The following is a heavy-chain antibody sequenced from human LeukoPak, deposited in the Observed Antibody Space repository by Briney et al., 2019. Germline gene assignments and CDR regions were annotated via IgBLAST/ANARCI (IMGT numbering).Heavy chain of an antibody. V-gene: IGHV1-2*02. CDR1: GYTFTGYY. D-gene: IGHD5-12*01. Sequence: ASVKVSCKASGYTFTGYYMHWVRQAPGQGLEWMGWINPNSGGTNYAQKFQGRVTMTRDTSISTAYMKLSRLRSDDTAVYYCARGPIVATNWFGPWGQGTLVTVSS. J-gene: IGHJ5*02. CDR2: INPNSGGT. CDR3: ARGPIVATNWFGP.